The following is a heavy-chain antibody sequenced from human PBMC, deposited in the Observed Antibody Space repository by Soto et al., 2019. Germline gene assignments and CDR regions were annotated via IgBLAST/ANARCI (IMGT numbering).Heavy chain of an antibody. CDR3: ARGIVRGVVYYGMEV. D-gene: IGHD3-10*02. V-gene: IGHV3-33*01. CDR1: GFSFSSYG. J-gene: IGHJ6*02. CDR2: ISYDGSQK. Sequence: PRLSCAASGFSFSSYGMHWARQAPGEGLEWVAVISYDGSQKYYAESVKGRFTISRDNIRNTVDLQMNRLRPEDTSVYYCARGIVRGVVYYGMEVWGQGTTVTVSS.